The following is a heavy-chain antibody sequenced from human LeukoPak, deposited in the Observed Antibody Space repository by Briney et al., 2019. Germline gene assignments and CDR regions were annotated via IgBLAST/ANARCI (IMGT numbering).Heavy chain of an antibody. CDR2: ISGSGGST. J-gene: IGHJ6*02. Sequence: GGSLRLSCAASGFTFSIYAMNWVRQAPGKGLEWVSGISGSGGSTYYADSVKGRFTISRDNSKNTLYLQMNSLRAEDTAVYYCARDDEDPLYYYGMDVWGQGTTVTVSS. CDR1: GFTFSIYA. CDR3: ARDDEDPLYYYGMDV. V-gene: IGHV3-23*01.